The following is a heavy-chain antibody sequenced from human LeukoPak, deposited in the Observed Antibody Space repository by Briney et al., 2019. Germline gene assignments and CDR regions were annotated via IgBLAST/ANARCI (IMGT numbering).Heavy chain of an antibody. D-gene: IGHD6-6*01. Sequence: SETLSLTCAVYGGSFSGYYWSRIRQPPGKGLEWIGEINHSGSTNYNPSLKSRVTISVDTSKNQFSLKLSSVTAADTAVYYCAGGLAARPLRYFQHRGQGTLVTVSS. CDR1: GGSFSGYY. J-gene: IGHJ1*01. CDR3: AGGLAARPLRYFQH. V-gene: IGHV4-34*01. CDR2: INHSGST.